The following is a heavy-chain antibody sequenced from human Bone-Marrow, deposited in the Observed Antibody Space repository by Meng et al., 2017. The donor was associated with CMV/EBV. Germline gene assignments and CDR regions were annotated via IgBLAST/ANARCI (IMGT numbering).Heavy chain of an antibody. D-gene: IGHD3-22*01. CDR2: INSDGSST. V-gene: IGHV3-74*01. CDR1: GFTFSSYW. Sequence: GESLKISCAASGFTFSSYWMHWVRQAPGKGLVWVSRINSDGSSTSYADSVKGRFTISRDNAKNTLYLQMNSLRAEDTAVYYCAKAPILDRNFDYWGQGTLVTVSS. CDR3: AKAPILDRNFDY. J-gene: IGHJ4*02.